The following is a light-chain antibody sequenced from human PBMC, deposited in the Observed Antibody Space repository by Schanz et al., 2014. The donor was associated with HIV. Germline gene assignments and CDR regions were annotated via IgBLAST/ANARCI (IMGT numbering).Light chain of an antibody. CDR3: QQSYSATPYT. Sequence: IQLTQSPSSLSASVGDTVTITCRASQTIGISLNWYQQKPGRAPRLLIYAGSLLHTGVPSRFTGSGSGTHFALTITGLQFEDFATYYCQQSYSATPYTFGQGTKVEIK. V-gene: IGKV1-39*01. CDR1: QTIGIS. J-gene: IGKJ2*01. CDR2: AGS.